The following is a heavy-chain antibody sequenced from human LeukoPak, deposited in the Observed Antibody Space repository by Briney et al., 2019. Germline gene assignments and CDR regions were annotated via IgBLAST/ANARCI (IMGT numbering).Heavy chain of an antibody. CDR3: ARDLGGGSFDF. CDR2: IYYSGST. Sequence: PSETPSLTCTVSGGSISNGVYYWSWIRQHPGKGLEWIGYIYYSGSTYYSPSLKSRLTMSVDTSKNQFSLKLSSVTAADTAVYYCARDLGGGSFDFWGQGTLVTVSS. J-gene: IGHJ4*02. V-gene: IGHV4-31*03. CDR1: GGSISNGVYY. D-gene: IGHD2-15*01.